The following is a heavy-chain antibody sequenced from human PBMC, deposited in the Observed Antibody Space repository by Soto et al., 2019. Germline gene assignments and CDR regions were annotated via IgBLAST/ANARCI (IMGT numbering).Heavy chain of an antibody. D-gene: IGHD5-18*01. V-gene: IGHV4-34*01. CDR1: GECCCRYY. CDR2: INHSGST. CDR3: ARDRGYSYGPYHYYGMDV. Sequence: SEPLSLACPVGGECCCRYYWCWFHQPPGKGLEWIGEINHSGSTNYNPSLKSRVTISVDTSKNQFSLKLSSVTAADTAVYYCARDRGYSYGPYHYYGMDVWGQGTKVTVSS. J-gene: IGHJ6*02.